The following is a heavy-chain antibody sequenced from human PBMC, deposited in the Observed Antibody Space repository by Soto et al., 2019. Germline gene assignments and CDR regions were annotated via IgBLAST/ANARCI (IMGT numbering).Heavy chain of an antibody. Sequence: GASVKVSCKASGGTFSSYAISWVRQAPGQGLEWMGGIIPIFGTANYAQKFQGRVTITADESTSTAYMELSSLRAEDTAVYYCAKFGMATTKRSPPYYFDYWGQGTLVTVSS. D-gene: IGHD1-1*01. J-gene: IGHJ4*02. V-gene: IGHV1-69*13. CDR3: AKFGMATTKRSPPYYFDY. CDR2: IIPIFGTA. CDR1: GGTFSSYA.